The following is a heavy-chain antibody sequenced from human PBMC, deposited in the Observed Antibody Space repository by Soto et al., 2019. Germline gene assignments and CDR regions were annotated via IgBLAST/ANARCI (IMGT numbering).Heavy chain of an antibody. CDR1: GGSFSGYY. D-gene: IGHD3-9*01. J-gene: IGHJ4*02. V-gene: IGHV4-34*01. CDR2: INHSGRT. CDR3: ARGGRGVAERFHYDILTGYYSCLDY. Sequence: SETLSLTCAVYGGSFSGYYWSWIRQPPGKGLEWIGEINHSGRTNYNPSLKSRVTISVDTSKNQFSLKLSSVTAADTAVFYCARGGRGVAERFHYDILTGYYSCLDYWGQGTLVTVSS.